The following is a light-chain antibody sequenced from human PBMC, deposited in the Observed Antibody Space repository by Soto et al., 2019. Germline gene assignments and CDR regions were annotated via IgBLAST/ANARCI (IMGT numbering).Light chain of an antibody. CDR1: QSVSSSY. Sequence: EIVLTQSPGTLSLSPGERATLSCRASQSVSSSYLAWYQQKPGQAPRLLTYGASSRATGIPDRFSGSGSGTDFTLTISSLEPEDFAVYYCQQRDNWPWTFGQGTKV. V-gene: IGKV3D-20*02. CDR3: QQRDNWPWT. CDR2: GAS. J-gene: IGKJ1*01.